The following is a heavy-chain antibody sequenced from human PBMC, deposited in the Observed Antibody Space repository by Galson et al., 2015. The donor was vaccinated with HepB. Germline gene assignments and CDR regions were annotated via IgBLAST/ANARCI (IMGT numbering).Heavy chain of an antibody. Sequence: SVKVSCKASGDSFSIYAMSWVRQAPGQGLEWMGGISPILGIPNYAQKFQDRVTITADKSTGTAFMELSSLRSEDTAVYYCAGADDFWSGYRDAGTSRWFDPWGQGTLVIVSS. J-gene: IGHJ5*02. CDR1: GDSFSIYA. CDR2: ISPILGIP. V-gene: IGHV1-69*10. D-gene: IGHD3-3*01. CDR3: AGADDFWSGYRDAGTSRWFDP.